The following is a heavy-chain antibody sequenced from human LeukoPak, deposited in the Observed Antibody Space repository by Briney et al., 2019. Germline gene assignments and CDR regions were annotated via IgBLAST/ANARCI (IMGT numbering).Heavy chain of an antibody. Sequence: VASVNVSCKASGGTFSSYAISWVPQAPGQGLEWMGRIIPIFGIANYAQKFQGGVTITADKSTSTAYMELSSLRSEDTAVYYCARDGRGYSGYDYVRYWGQGTLVTVSS. CDR1: GGTFSSYA. D-gene: IGHD5-12*01. CDR3: ARDGRGYSGYDYVRY. J-gene: IGHJ4*02. V-gene: IGHV1-69*04. CDR2: IIPIFGIA.